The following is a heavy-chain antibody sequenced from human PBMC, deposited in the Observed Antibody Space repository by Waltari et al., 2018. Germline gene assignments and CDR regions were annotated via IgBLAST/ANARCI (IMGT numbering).Heavy chain of an antibody. Sequence: QVQLQQWGAGQLKTSETLSLTCAVSGGSFRAYYLAWIRQRPGKGLEWIGEINDGGITNSNPSLKSRVTISVDTSKNQFSLRLTAVTGADTAVYYCAKPLYTSGWHGYETWGPGNLVTVSS. CDR2: INDGGIT. J-gene: IGHJ5*02. CDR1: GGSFRAYY. V-gene: IGHV4-34*02. D-gene: IGHD3-22*01. CDR3: AKPLYTSGWHGYET.